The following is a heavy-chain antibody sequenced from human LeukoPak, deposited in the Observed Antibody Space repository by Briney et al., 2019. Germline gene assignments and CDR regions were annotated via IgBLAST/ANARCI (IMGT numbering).Heavy chain of an antibody. CDR3: AREPPIAAAGWFDP. J-gene: IGHJ5*02. D-gene: IGHD6-13*01. Sequence: GGSLRLSCAASGFTVSSNYMSWVRPAPGKGLQWVSVIYSGGSTYYADSVKGRFTISRDNSKNTLYLQMNSLRAEDTAVYYCAREPPIAAAGWFDPWGQGTLVIVSS. CDR1: GFTVSSNY. CDR2: IYSGGST. V-gene: IGHV3-53*01.